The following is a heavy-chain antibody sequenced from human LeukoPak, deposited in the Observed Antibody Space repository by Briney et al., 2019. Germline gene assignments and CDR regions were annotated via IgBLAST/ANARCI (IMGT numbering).Heavy chain of an antibody. J-gene: IGHJ4*02. V-gene: IGHV5-51*01. CDR2: IYPGDSDT. CDR3: ARQGSYFDY. CDR1: GYTFTSYG. Sequence: KVSCKASGYTFTSYGISWVRQMPGKGLEWMGIIYPGDSDTRYSPSFQGQVTISADKSISTAYLQWSSLKASDTAMYYCARQGSYFDYWGQGTLVTVSS.